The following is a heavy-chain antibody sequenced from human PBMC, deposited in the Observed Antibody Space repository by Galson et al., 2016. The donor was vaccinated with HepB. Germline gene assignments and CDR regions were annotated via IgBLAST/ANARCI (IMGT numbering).Heavy chain of an antibody. D-gene: IGHD4/OR15-4a*01. CDR2: ISFDGSNI. CDR3: AREGSFMLTFFDY. J-gene: IGHJ4*02. V-gene: IGHV3-30*04. CDR1: GFGFSSYA. Sequence: SLRLSCAASGFGFSSYAMHWVRQASGKGLEWLSVISFDGSNIYQADSVKGRFTISRDNFENTLYLQVNSLTAEDTAVYYCAREGSFMLTFFDYWGQGTLVTVSS.